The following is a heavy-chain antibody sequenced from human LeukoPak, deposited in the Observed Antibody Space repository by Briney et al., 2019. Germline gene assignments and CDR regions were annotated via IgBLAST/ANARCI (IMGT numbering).Heavy chain of an antibody. CDR2: ISSSSSYI. Sequence: GGSLRLSCAASGFTFSSYSMNWVRQAPGKGLEWVSSISSSSSYIYYADSVKGRFTISRDNAKNSLYLQMNSLRAEDTAVYYCAREHYDILTGSKDFDYWGQGTLVTVSS. CDR3: AREHYDILTGSKDFDY. V-gene: IGHV3-21*01. D-gene: IGHD3-9*01. CDR1: GFTFSSYS. J-gene: IGHJ4*02.